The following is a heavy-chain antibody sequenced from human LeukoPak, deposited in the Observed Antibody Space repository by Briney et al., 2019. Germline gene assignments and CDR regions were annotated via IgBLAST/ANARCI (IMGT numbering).Heavy chain of an antibody. Sequence: SETLSLTRTVSGGSISSYYWSWIRQPPGKGLEWIGYIYYSGSTNYNPSLKSRVTISVDTSKNQFSLKLSSVTAADTAVYYCARSIVNWFDPWGQGTLVTVSS. CDR1: GGSISSYY. CDR2: IYYSGST. D-gene: IGHD2-15*01. V-gene: IGHV4-59*01. CDR3: ARSIVNWFDP. J-gene: IGHJ5*02.